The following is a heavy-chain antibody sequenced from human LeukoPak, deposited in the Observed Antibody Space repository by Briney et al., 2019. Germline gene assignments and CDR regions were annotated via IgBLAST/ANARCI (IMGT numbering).Heavy chain of an antibody. CDR3: ARHPTYYDFWSGYLRLFDY. Sequence: SETLSLTCTVSGGSISSSDYYRDWIRQPPGKGLEWIGSIYYSGSTYYNPSLKSRVTISVDTSKNQFSLKLSSVTAADTAVYYCARHPTYYDFWSGYLRLFDYWGQGTLVTVSS. J-gene: IGHJ4*02. CDR1: GGSISSSDYY. D-gene: IGHD3-3*01. V-gene: IGHV4-39*01. CDR2: IYYSGST.